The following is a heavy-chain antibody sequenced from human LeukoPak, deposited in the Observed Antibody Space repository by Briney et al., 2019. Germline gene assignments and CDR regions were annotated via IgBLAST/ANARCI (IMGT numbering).Heavy chain of an antibody. D-gene: IGHD2-2*01. CDR1: GGSISSYY. V-gene: IGHV4-4*07. Sequence: SETLSLTCTVSGGSISSYYSRWIRQPAGKGLEWIGRIYTSGSTNYNPSLKSRVTMSVDTSKNQFSLKLSSVTAADTAVYYCARGGYAQKAFDIWGQGTMVTVSS. CDR2: IYTSGST. J-gene: IGHJ3*02. CDR3: ARGGYAQKAFDI.